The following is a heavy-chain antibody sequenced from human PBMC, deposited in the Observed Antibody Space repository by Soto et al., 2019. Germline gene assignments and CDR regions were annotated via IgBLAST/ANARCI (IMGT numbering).Heavy chain of an antibody. D-gene: IGHD3-22*01. J-gene: IGHJ4*02. Sequence: GGALSLSCSASGFTFSSYAMHWVRQAPGKGLEYVSAISSNGGSTYYADSVKGRFTISRDNSKNTLYLQMSSLRAEDTAVYYCVKANRGNFSGFWGEGTLVTVSS. V-gene: IGHV3-64D*06. CDR3: VKANRGNFSGF. CDR2: ISSNGGST. CDR1: GFTFSSYA.